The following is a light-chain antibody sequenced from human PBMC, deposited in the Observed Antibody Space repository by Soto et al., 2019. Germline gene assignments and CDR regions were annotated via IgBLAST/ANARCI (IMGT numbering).Light chain of an antibody. V-gene: IGKV2-30*02. Sequence: DVVMTQSPLSLPVTLGQPASISCRSNQSLVHSDGIAYFSWFQQRPGRSPRRLIYKVSNRDSGVPARCSGSGSGTDFALKISRVEAEDVGVDYCMQGTHWPITIGQGTRLESK. CDR3: MQGTHWPIT. J-gene: IGKJ5*01. CDR1: QSLVHSDGIAY. CDR2: KVS.